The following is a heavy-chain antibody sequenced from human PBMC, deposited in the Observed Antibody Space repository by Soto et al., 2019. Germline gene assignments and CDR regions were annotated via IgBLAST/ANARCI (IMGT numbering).Heavy chain of an antibody. D-gene: IGHD3-3*01. Sequence: GGSLRLSCAASGFTVSIYAMSWVRQAPGKGLEWVSAISGSGGSTYYADSVKGRFTISRDNSKNTLYLQMNSLRAEDTAVYYCAKAGSLWSGSWFDPWGQGTLVTVSS. J-gene: IGHJ5*02. CDR3: AKAGSLWSGSWFDP. CDR2: ISGSGGST. V-gene: IGHV3-23*01. CDR1: GFTVSIYA.